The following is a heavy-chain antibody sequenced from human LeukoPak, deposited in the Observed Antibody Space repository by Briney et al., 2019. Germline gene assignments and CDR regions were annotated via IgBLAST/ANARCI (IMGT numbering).Heavy chain of an antibody. Sequence: GGSLRLSCTASGFSFSSYWMHWVRQAPGKGLVWVSRIKSDESGRNCADSVKGRFTISRDNAKNTLYLQMNSLRAEDTAVYYCARGGSPPEALGDTFDIWGQGTMVTVSS. J-gene: IGHJ3*02. CDR3: ARGGSPPEALGDTFDI. V-gene: IGHV3-74*01. D-gene: IGHD1-26*01. CDR2: IKSDESGR. CDR1: GFSFSSYW.